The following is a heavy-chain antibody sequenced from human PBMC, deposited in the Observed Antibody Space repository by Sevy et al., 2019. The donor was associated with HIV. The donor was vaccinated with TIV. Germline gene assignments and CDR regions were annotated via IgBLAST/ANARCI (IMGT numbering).Heavy chain of an antibody. J-gene: IGHJ4*02. CDR1: GGSITSLY. D-gene: IGHD1-26*01. Sequence: SETLSLTCTVSGGSITSLYWNWIRQPPGKGLEWIANIYYNGHINYNPSLKSRVTLSLDTSKNLFSLRLSSVTAADTDMYYCAGENAWGRGYSWGQGTLVTVSS. CDR2: IYYNGHI. V-gene: IGHV4-59*08. CDR3: AGENAWGRGYS.